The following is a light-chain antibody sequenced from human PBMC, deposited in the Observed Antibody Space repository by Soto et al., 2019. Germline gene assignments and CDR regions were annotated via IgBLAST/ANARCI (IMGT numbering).Light chain of an antibody. Sequence: QSVLTQPPSVSGAPGQRVTISCTGSSSNIGAGHVVHWYQQFPGRAPNLLIYGSSNRPSGVPDRFSGSKSGTSASLAITGLQAEDEADYYCQSYDNTLSASVCGGGTKLTVL. J-gene: IGLJ2*01. V-gene: IGLV1-40*01. CDR2: GSS. CDR3: QSYDNTLSASV. CDR1: SSNIGAGHV.